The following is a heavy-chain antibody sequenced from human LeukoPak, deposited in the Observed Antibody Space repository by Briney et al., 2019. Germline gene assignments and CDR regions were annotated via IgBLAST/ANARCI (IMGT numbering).Heavy chain of an antibody. V-gene: IGHV1-2*02. Sequence: ASVKVSCTASGYTFTVYYMHWVRQAPGQGLEWMEWINPNSGGTNYAQKFQGRVTMTRDTSISAAFLELSMLTSDDTAVYYCARGGSTIVVVPASNLPSDYWGQGTLVTVSS. J-gene: IGHJ4*02. CDR1: GYTFTVYY. CDR2: INPNSGGT. D-gene: IGHD2-2*01. CDR3: ARGGSTIVVVPASNLPSDY.